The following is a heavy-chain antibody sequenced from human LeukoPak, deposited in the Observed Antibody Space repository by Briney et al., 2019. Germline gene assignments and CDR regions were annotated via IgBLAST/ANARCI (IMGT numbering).Heavy chain of an antibody. D-gene: IGHD3-9*01. Sequence: GGSLRLSCAASGFTFSGSALHWVRQASGKGLEWVGRIRSTANGYATAYAASVKGRFTISRDDSKNTAYLQMNSLRAEDTAVYYCARALNYDILTGYLGYWGQGTLVTVSS. J-gene: IGHJ4*02. CDR2: IRSTANGYAT. CDR1: GFTFSGSA. CDR3: ARALNYDILTGYLGY. V-gene: IGHV3-73*01.